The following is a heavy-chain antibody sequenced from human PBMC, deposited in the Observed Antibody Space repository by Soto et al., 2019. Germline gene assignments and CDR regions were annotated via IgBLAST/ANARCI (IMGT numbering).Heavy chain of an antibody. Sequence: GGSLRLSCAASGFTFSSYWMYWVRQAPGKGLVWVSRINSDGSSTSYADSVKGRFTISRDNAKNTLYLQMNSLRAEDTAVYYCARVLPSFQGNWFDPWGQGTLVTVSS. J-gene: IGHJ5*02. CDR2: INSDGSST. CDR1: GFTFSSYW. CDR3: ARVLPSFQGNWFDP. V-gene: IGHV3-74*01.